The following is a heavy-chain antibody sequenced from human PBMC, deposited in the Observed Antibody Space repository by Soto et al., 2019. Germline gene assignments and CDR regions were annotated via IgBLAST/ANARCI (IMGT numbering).Heavy chain of an antibody. J-gene: IGHJ4*02. CDR3: PRARGGLCLDY. CDR2: IYYSGST. V-gene: IGHV4-61*08. D-gene: IGHD3-16*01. Sequence: TVSDGNSIDGGGCWSRKKQPPGKGLEWIGYIYYSGSTYYNPSLKSRVTISVDTSKNQCSLKLSSVTAADTAVYYCPRARGGLCLDYCGQGTLVT. CDR1: DGNSIDGGGC.